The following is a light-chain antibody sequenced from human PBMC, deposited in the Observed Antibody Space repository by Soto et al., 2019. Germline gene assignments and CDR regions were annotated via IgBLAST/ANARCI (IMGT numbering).Light chain of an antibody. CDR1: QRISSSY. V-gene: IGKV3-20*01. J-gene: IGKJ4*01. CDR3: QQYDSSPLT. CDR2: GAS. Sequence: EVVLTQSPGTLSLSPGERATLSCRASQRISSSYLAWYQQKPGQAPRLLIYGASSRATGIPDRFSGSGSGTDFTLTISRLEPEDFVVYYCQQYDSSPLTFGGGTKVEIK.